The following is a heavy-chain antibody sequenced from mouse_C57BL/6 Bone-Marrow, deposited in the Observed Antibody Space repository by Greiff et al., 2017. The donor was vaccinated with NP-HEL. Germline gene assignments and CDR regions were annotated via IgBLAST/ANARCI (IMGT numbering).Heavy chain of an antibody. J-gene: IGHJ3*01. D-gene: IGHD2-3*01. CDR1: GYSITSGYY. V-gene: IGHV3-6*01. Sequence: EVQLQQSGPGLVKPSQSLSLTCSVTGYSITSGYYWNWIRQFPGNKLEWMGYISSDGSNNYNPSLQNRISITRDTSKNQFFLKLNSVTTEDTATYYCAPDGYFFAYWGQGTLVTVSA. CDR2: ISSDGSN. CDR3: APDGYFFAY.